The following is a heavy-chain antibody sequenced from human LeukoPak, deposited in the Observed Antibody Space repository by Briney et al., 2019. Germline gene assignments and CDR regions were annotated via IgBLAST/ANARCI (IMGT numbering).Heavy chain of an antibody. CDR3: ARDVDGYSSGWSTFDY. J-gene: IGHJ4*02. Sequence: PSETLSLTCTVSGGSISSYYWSWIRQPPGKGLEWIGYIYYSGSTNYNPSLKSRVTISVDTSKNQFSLKLSSVTAADTAVYYCARDVDGYSSGWSTFDYWGQGTLVTVSS. V-gene: IGHV4-59*01. CDR1: GGSISSYY. CDR2: IYYSGST. D-gene: IGHD6-19*01.